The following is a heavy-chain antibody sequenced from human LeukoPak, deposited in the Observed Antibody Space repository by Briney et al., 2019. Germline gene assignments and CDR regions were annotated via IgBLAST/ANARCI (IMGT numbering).Heavy chain of an antibody. CDR2: VNHVGNT. J-gene: IGHJ4*02. V-gene: IGHV4-34*01. D-gene: IGHD3-22*01. CDR1: GGSFSNY. CDR3: AGSGADSSDLVIHY. Sequence: SETLSLTCAVYGGSFSNYWSWIRQPPGKGLEWIGEVNHVGNTNYNPSLKSRVTISVDTSKNQFSLKLSSVTAADTALYYCAGSGADSSDLVIHYWGQGTLVTVSS.